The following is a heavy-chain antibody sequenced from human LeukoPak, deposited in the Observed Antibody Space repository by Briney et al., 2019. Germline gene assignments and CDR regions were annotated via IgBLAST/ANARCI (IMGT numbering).Heavy chain of an antibody. J-gene: IGHJ3*02. CDR3: ARDSVHDDAFDI. D-gene: IGHD5/OR15-5a*01. CDR2: IWYDGSNK. V-gene: IGHV3-33*08. Sequence: GGSLRLSCAASGFTFSKYWMHWVRQAPGKGLEWVAVIWYDGSNKYYADSVKGRFTISRDNSKNTLYLQMNSLRAEDTAVYYCARDSVHDDAFDIWGQGTMVTVSS. CDR1: GFTFSKYW.